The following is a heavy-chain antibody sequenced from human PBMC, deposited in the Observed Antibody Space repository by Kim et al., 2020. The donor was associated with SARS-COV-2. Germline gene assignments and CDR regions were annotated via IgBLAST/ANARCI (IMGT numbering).Heavy chain of an antibody. CDR2: INPDASTT. V-gene: IGHV3-74*01. J-gene: IGHJ4*02. CDR3: TSTGNSGY. CDR1: GFTFSSYW. Sequence: GGSLRLSCTASGFTFSSYWMYWVRQAPGKGLVWVSRINPDASTTTYADSVKGRFTISRDNAKNTLYLQMNSLRVEDTAMDYCTSTGNSGYCGQGTLVTVS. D-gene: IGHD1-1*01.